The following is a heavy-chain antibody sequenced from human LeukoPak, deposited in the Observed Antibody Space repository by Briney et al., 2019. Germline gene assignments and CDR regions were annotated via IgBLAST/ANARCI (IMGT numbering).Heavy chain of an antibody. D-gene: IGHD3-10*01. CDR2: IIPIFGTA. CDR3: ARESRSGITMVHEVGNGWFDP. J-gene: IGHJ5*02. Sequence: ASVKVSCKASGGTFSSYAISWVRQAPGQGLEWMGVIIPIFGTANYAQKFQGRVTITTDESTSTAYMELSSLRSEDTAVYYCARESRSGITMVHEVGNGWFDPWGQGTLVTVSS. CDR1: GGTFSSYA. V-gene: IGHV1-69*05.